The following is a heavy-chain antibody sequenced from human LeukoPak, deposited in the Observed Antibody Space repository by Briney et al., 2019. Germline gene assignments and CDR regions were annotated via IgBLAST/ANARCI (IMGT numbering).Heavy chain of an antibody. CDR2: IIPILDIA. V-gene: IGHV1-69*04. D-gene: IGHD3-3*01. CDR1: GGTFSSYV. Sequence: ASVKVSCKASGGTFSSYVISWVRQAPGQGLEWMGRIIPILDIANYAQKFQGRDTITADKSTSTAYMELSSLRSEDTAVYYCARAPLSSVPNYDFWSGAFDYWGQGTLVTVSS. CDR3: ARAPLSSVPNYDFWSGAFDY. J-gene: IGHJ4*02.